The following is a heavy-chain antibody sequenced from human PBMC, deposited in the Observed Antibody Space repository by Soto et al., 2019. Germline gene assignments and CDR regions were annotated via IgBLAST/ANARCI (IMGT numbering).Heavy chain of an antibody. CDR3: ARGLNLRFLEWLPRNYYMDV. CDR2: IGTAGDT. CDR1: GFTFSSYA. J-gene: IGHJ6*03. V-gene: IGHV3-13*01. D-gene: IGHD3-3*01. Sequence: GGSLRLSSAASGFTFSSYAMHWVRQATGKGLEWVSAIGTAGDTYYPGSVKGRFTISRENAKNSLYLQMNSLRAGDTAVYYCARGLNLRFLEWLPRNYYMDVWGKGTTVTVSS.